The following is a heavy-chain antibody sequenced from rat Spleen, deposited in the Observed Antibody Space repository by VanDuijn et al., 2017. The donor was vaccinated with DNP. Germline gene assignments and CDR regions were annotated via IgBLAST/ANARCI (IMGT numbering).Heavy chain of an antibody. CDR2: LTNTGGSTT. CDR1: GFTFSNYY. D-gene: IGHD1-11*01. CDR3: TTIGYGANFDY. Sequence: EVQLVESGGGLVQPGRSLKLSCAASGFTFSNYYMAWVRQAPTKGLEWVASLTNTGGSTTYYRDSVKGRFTISRDNAKNTKYLQMDSLRSDDTATYYCTTIGYGANFDYWGQGVMVTVSS. J-gene: IGHJ2*01. V-gene: IGHV5-27*01.